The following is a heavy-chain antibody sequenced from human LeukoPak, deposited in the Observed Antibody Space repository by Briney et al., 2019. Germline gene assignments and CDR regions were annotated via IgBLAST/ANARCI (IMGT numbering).Heavy chain of an antibody. J-gene: IGHJ4*02. CDR1: GYTFTGYY. V-gene: IGHV1-2*02. Sequence: ASVKVSCKASGYTFTGYYVHWVRQAPGQGLEWMGWINPNSGGTNYAQKFQGRVTMTRDTSISTAYMELSRLRSDDTAVYYCARAQWELLGSDYWGQGTLVTVSS. CDR3: ARAQWELLGSDY. CDR2: INPNSGGT. D-gene: IGHD1-26*01.